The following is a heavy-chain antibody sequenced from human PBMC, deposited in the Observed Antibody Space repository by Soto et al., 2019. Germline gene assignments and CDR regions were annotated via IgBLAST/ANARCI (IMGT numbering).Heavy chain of an antibody. CDR2: FYYSGGI. Sequence: QVQLQESGPGLVKPSETLSLTCTVSGDSITNNYWSWIRQPPGKGLEWIGYFYYSGGINYHPSLKSRVAISVDTTQNKFSLKLSSVTAADTAVYYCARDPTPPYGGYVHYFDYWGQGTPVTVSS. D-gene: IGHD5-12*01. CDR3: ARDPTPPYGGYVHYFDY. V-gene: IGHV4-59*01. CDR1: GDSITNNY. J-gene: IGHJ4*02.